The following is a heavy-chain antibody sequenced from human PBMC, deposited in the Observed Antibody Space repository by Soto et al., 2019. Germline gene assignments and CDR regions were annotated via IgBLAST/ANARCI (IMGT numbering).Heavy chain of an antibody. D-gene: IGHD3-22*01. CDR2: ISSSGSTI. J-gene: IGHJ3*02. V-gene: IGHV3-11*01. Sequence: GGSLRLSCAASGFTFSDYYMSWIRQAPGKGLEWVSYISSSGSTIYYADSVKGRFTISRDNAKNSLYLQMNSLRAEDTAVYYCASDQTTEVVMSDFDIWGQGTLVTVSS. CDR1: GFTFSDYY. CDR3: ASDQTTEVVMSDFDI.